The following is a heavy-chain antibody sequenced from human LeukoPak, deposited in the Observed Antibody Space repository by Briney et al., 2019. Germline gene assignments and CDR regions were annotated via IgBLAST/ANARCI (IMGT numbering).Heavy chain of an antibody. CDR1: GFTFSSYA. D-gene: IGHD3-16*01. V-gene: IGHV3-23*01. Sequence: GGSLRLSCAASGFTFSSYAMSWVRQAPGKGLEWVSTISTSGAGTYYADSVKGRFTISRDNSKNTLYLQMNSLRAEDTAVYYCAKINPYDYVWGSADYWGQGTLVTVSS. J-gene: IGHJ4*02. CDR3: AKINPYDYVWGSADY. CDR2: ISTSGAGT.